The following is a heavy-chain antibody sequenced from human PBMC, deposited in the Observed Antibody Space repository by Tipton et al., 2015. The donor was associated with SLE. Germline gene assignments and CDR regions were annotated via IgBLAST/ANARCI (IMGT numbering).Heavy chain of an antibody. CDR1: SGSVSSGAYY. V-gene: IGHV4-61*02. J-gene: IGHJ6*03. D-gene: IGHD2-15*01. CDR3: TRDRTPDYYYYYTDV. CDR2: ISSTGST. Sequence: TLSLTCTVSSGSVSSGAYYWSWIRQHPGKGLEWIGRISSTGSTNYNPSLKSRVTMSVDTSENQFSLRVTSVTAADPAIYYCTRDRTPDYYYYYTDVWGKGTTVTVSS.